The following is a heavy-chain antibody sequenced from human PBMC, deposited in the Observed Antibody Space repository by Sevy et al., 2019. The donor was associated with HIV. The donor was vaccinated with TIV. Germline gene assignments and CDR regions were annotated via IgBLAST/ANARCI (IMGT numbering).Heavy chain of an antibody. J-gene: IGHJ4*02. CDR1: GFTFSSYE. D-gene: IGHD4-17*01. Sequence: GGSQRLSCVASGFTFSSYEMNWVRQAPGKGLEWVSYISNSSTSMYYSDSVKGRFTISRDNARNSLYLQMNSLRAEDTAVYYCARDLPPSATTVAHFDCWGQGTLVTVSS. V-gene: IGHV3-48*03. CDR3: ARDLPPSATTVAHFDC. CDR2: ISNSSTSM.